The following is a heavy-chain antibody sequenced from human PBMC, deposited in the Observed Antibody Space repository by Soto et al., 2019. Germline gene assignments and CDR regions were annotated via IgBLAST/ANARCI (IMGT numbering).Heavy chain of an antibody. D-gene: IGHD6-6*01. CDR3: AKDPRSSSSRGMWYFDY. V-gene: IGHV3-23*01. CDR1: GYTFSDHH. CDR2: ISGSGGST. J-gene: IGHJ4*02. Sequence: GGSLRLSCAASGYTFSDHHMDWVRQAPGKGLEWVSAISGSGGSTYYADSVKGRFTISRDNSKNTLYLQMNSLRAEDTAVYYCAKDPRSSSSRGMWYFDYWGQGTLVTVS.